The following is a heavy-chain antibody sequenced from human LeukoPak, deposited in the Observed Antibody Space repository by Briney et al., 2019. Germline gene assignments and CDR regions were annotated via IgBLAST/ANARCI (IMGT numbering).Heavy chain of an antibody. D-gene: IGHD1-1*01. J-gene: IGHJ5*02. CDR2: IHPSGTT. Sequence: PSETLSLTCTVSGGSISSGGYYWNWIRQPPGKGLVWIGEIHPSGTTNYNPSLKSRVTISVDASKKQFSLKMSFVTAADTAVYFCARGTNWLDPWGQGTLVTVSS. V-gene: IGHV4-39*07. CDR1: GGSISSGGYY. CDR3: ARGTNWLDP.